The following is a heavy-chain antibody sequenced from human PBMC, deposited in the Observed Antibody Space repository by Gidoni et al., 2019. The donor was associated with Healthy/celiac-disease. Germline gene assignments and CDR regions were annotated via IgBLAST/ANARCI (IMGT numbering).Heavy chain of an antibody. CDR2: IRSSGSTI. Sequence: EVQLVESGGGLVQPGGSLRLSCAASGFTSRSSEMNWVRQAPGKGRGWVSYIRSSGSTIYYADSVKGRFTISRDNAKNSLYLQMNSLRAEDTAVYYCARDTYYYDSSGERYFDLWGRGTLVTVSS. J-gene: IGHJ2*01. CDR3: ARDTYYYDSSGERYFDL. D-gene: IGHD3-22*01. V-gene: IGHV3-48*03. CDR1: GFTSRSSE.